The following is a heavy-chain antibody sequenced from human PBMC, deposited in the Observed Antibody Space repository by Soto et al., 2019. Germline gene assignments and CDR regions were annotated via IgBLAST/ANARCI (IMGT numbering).Heavy chain of an antibody. CDR1: GFNFSSDS. CDR2: ISSGGSYI. D-gene: IGHD5-12*01. CDR3: AREWIEGHDAFDI. V-gene: IGHV3-21*01. Sequence: EVQLVESWGGLVKPGGSLGLSCAASGFNFSSDSMNCVRQATGKGLEWVSSISSGGSYIYYADSVKGRFTISRDNAKNLLFLQMNSLRAEDTAVYYCAREWIEGHDAFDIWGPGTMVTVSS. J-gene: IGHJ3*02.